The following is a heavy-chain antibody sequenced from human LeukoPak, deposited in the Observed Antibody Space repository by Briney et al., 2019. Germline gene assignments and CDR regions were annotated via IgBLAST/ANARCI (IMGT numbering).Heavy chain of an antibody. V-gene: IGHV3-21*01. Sequence: PGGSLRLSCAASGFTFSSYSMNWVRQAPGKGLEWVSSISGSSSYIYYADSVKGRFTISRDNAKNSLYLQMNSLRAEDTAVYYCAREVGESLDYYYYGMDVWGKGTTVTVSS. CDR2: ISGSSSYI. J-gene: IGHJ6*04. CDR1: GFTFSSYS. CDR3: AREVGESLDYYYYGMDV. D-gene: IGHD3-10*01.